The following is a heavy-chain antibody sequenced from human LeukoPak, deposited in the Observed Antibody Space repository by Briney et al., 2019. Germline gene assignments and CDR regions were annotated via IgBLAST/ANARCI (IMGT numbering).Heavy chain of an antibody. Sequence: SETLSLTCSVSGYSISSAYYWGWIRQPPGKGLEWIGSIYYSGSTYYNPSLKSRVTISVDTSKNQFSLKLSSVTAADTAVYYCAREERGQWLISDYWGQGTLVTVSS. J-gene: IGHJ4*02. CDR1: GYSISSAYY. D-gene: IGHD6-19*01. CDR2: IYYSGST. CDR3: AREERGQWLISDY. V-gene: IGHV4-38-2*02.